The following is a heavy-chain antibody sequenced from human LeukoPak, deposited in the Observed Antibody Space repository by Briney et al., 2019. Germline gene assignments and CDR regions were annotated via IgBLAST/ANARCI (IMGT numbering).Heavy chain of an antibody. CDR1: GGSISSYY. CDR2: IYYSGST. V-gene: IGHV4-59*08. J-gene: IGHJ4*02. Sequence: SETLSLTCTVSGGSISSYYWSWIRQPPGKGLEWTGYIYYSGSTNYNPSLKSRVTISVDTSKNQFSLKLSSVTAADTAVYYCARHIAAAGTVDYWGQGTLVTVSS. CDR3: ARHIAAAGTVDY. D-gene: IGHD6-13*01.